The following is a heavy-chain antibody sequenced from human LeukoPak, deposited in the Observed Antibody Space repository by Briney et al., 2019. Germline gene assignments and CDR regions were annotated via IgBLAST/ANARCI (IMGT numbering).Heavy chain of an antibody. V-gene: IGHV4-34*01. Sequence: PSETLSLTCAVYGGSFSGYYWSWIRQPPGKGLEWIGEINHSGSTNYNPSLKSRVTISVDTSKNQFSLKLSSVTAADTAVYYCARGPRDPYGSGSYTFYYYYGMDVWGQGTTVTVSS. D-gene: IGHD3-10*01. CDR1: GGSFSGYY. CDR2: INHSGST. CDR3: ARGPRDPYGSGSYTFYYYYGMDV. J-gene: IGHJ6*02.